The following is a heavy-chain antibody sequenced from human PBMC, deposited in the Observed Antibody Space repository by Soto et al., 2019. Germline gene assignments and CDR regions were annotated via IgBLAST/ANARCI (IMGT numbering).Heavy chain of an antibody. D-gene: IGHD6-13*01. Sequence: QITLKESGPTLVKPTQTLTLTCTFSGFSLTTSGVGVGWIRQPPGKALEWLALIYWDDDKHYSPSLKSRLTIXXDXSXXQVVLTMTNMDPVDTATYYCAHRMATVAAGSSFDYWGQGTLVTVSS. CDR2: IYWDDDK. CDR1: GFSLTTSGVG. CDR3: AHRMATVAAGSSFDY. J-gene: IGHJ4*02. V-gene: IGHV2-5*02.